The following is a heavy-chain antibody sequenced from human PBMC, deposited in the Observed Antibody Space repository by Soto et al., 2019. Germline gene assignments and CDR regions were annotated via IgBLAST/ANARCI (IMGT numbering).Heavy chain of an antibody. CDR3: AREVFRYFDL. V-gene: IGHV1-18*01. J-gene: IGHJ2*01. CDR2: ISAYNANT. Sequence: QVHLVQSGAEVKKPGASVKVSCKASGYTLTRYGITWVRQAPGQGLEWMGSISAYNANTNYAQKLQGILTMTTDTSPSTAYMEFRSLTSDDTAVYYCAREVFRYFDLWGRGTLVSVS. CDR1: GYTLTRYG. D-gene: IGHD1-20*01.